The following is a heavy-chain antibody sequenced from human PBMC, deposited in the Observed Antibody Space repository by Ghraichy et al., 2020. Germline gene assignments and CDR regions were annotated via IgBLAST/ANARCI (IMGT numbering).Heavy chain of an antibody. V-gene: IGHV3-11*03. D-gene: IGHD5-12*01. J-gene: IGHJ3*01. CDR3: ATPNLGGHDLDTFDL. Sequence: GESLNISCAASGFKFSDYYVHWIRQAPGKGLEWISYVSGSSTSTNYADSVKGRFTISRDNANKLGFLQMNRLRVDDTAVYYCATPNLGGHDLDTFDLWGPGTTVTVSS. CDR2: VSGSSTST. CDR1: GFKFSDYY.